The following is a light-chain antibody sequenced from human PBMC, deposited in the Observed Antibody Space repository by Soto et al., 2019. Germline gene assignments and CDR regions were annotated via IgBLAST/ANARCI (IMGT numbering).Light chain of an antibody. CDR1: QSVSSS. Sequence: EIVATQSPATLSVSTGERVTLSCRASQSVSSSLAWYQQRPGQAPRLLIHGASTRATGVPARLSGSGSGTDFTLTISRLEPEDFAVYYCQQRSNWPLLTFGGGTKVDI. CDR3: QQRSNWPLLT. V-gene: IGKV3-11*01. J-gene: IGKJ4*01. CDR2: GAS.